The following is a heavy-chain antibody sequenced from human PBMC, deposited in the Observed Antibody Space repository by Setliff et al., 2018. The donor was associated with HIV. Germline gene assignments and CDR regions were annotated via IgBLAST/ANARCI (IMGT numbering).Heavy chain of an antibody. CDR2: TYSDDSP. Sequence: PGESLKISCAATGFSVSSSYLSWVRQAPGKGLEWVSITYSDDSPYYTDSVKGRFTISRDNSKDTLYLQMNSLRAEDTAVYYCARAKGSGTYVFDIWGQGTMVTVSS. J-gene: IGHJ3*02. D-gene: IGHD2-15*01. V-gene: IGHV3-53*01. CDR1: GFSVSSSY. CDR3: ARAKGSGTYVFDI.